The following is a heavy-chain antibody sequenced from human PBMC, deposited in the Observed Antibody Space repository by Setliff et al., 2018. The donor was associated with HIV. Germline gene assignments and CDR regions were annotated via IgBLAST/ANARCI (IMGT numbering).Heavy chain of an antibody. J-gene: IGHJ4*02. Sequence: GGSLRLSCAASGFTFSNYAMSWVRQAPGKGLEWVSGISGSGGSTYYAASVKGRFTISRDNLKHILYLQMDNLRAEDTAVYYCAKGGGGPSDRFDHWGQGTLVTVSS. D-gene: IGHD1-26*01. V-gene: IGHV3-23*01. CDR3: AKGGGGPSDRFDH. CDR2: ISGSGGST. CDR1: GFTFSNYA.